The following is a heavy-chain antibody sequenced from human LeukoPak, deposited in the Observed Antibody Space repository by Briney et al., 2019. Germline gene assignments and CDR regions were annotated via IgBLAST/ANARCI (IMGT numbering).Heavy chain of an antibody. Sequence: GGSLRLSCAASGFIFSNYAMNWVRQAPGKGLQWVGNIKEDGSDKYYVDSVKGRFTISRDNAKSSLYLQMNSLRAEDTAVYYCTRGSSNACDIWGQGTMVAVSS. J-gene: IGHJ3*02. V-gene: IGHV3-7*05. CDR1: GFIFSNYA. CDR2: IKEDGSDK. D-gene: IGHD3-10*01. CDR3: TRGSSNACDI.